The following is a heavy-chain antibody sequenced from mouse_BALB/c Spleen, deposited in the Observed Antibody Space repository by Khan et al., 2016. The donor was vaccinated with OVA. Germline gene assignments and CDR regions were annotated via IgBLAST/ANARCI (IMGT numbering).Heavy chain of an antibody. CDR3: TRDRFDY. J-gene: IGHJ2*01. CDR1: GYPFTTYW. V-gene: IGHV1-7*01. CDR2: INPTSGYT. Sequence: LKESGAELAKPGASVKMSCKASGYPFTTYWMHWVKQRPGQGLEWIGYINPTSGYTDYNEKFKDMATLYAYSTASTEYMQLGSLKSEVYAFKCCTRDRFDYWGQGTTLTVSS.